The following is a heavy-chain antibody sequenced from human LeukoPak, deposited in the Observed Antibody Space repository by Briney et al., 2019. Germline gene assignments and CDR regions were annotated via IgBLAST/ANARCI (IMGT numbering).Heavy chain of an antibody. J-gene: IGHJ4*02. Sequence: PSQTLSLTCTVSGASISSGDYYWSWIRQPPGKGLECIGHIYYSGSTYYNPSLKSRVTISVDTSKNQFSLKLSSVTAADTAVYYCARGRGVPYYYDSSGYYPADYWGQGTLVTVSS. CDR1: GASISSGDYY. D-gene: IGHD3-22*01. CDR3: ARGRGVPYYYDSSGYYPADY. CDR2: IYYSGST. V-gene: IGHV4-30-4*01.